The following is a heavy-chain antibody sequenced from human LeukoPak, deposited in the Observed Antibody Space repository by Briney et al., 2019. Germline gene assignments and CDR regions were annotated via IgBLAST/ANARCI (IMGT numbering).Heavy chain of an antibody. CDR2: IIPILGIA. Sequence: SVKVSCKASGGTFSSYTISWVRQAPGQGLEWMGRIIPILGIANYAQKFQERVTITRDMSTSTAYMELSSLRSEDTAVYYCARPRGTDSSGYLYWGQGTLVTVSS. J-gene: IGHJ4*02. CDR1: GGTFSSYT. D-gene: IGHD3-22*01. V-gene: IGHV1-69*02. CDR3: ARPRGTDSSGYLY.